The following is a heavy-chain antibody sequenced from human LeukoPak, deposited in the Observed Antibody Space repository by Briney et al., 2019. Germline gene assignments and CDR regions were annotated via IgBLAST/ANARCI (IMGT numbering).Heavy chain of an antibody. D-gene: IGHD4-17*01. CDR3: ARRGYGDYVGY. CDR2: ISAYNGNT. Sequence: ASVKVSCKASGYTFTGYYMHWVRQAPGQGLEWMGWISAYNGNTNYAQKLQGRVTMTTDTSTSTAYMELRSLRSDDTAVYYCARRGYGDYVGYWGQGTLVTVSS. J-gene: IGHJ4*02. V-gene: IGHV1-18*04. CDR1: GYTFTGYY.